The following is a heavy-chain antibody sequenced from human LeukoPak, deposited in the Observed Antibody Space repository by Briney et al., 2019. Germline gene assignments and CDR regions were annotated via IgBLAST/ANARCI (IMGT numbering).Heavy chain of an antibody. D-gene: IGHD1-26*01. V-gene: IGHV3-7*01. CDR1: GFSLSNYW. J-gene: IGHJ4*02. CDR3: ARWEARDTWVYDY. CDR2: IKQDGSKL. Sequence: GGSLRLSCAASGFSLSNYWMSWVRQAPGKGLEWVANIKQDGSKLSYVDSVKGRFTVSRDNAKNSLYLQMNSLRAEDTAVYYCARWEARDTWVYDYWGQGSLVTVSS.